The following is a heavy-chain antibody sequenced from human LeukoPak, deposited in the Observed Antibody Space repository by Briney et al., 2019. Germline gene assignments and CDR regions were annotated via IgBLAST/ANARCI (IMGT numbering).Heavy chain of an antibody. CDR3: ARGPGGYCSGGSCYSVYYFDY. CDR2: ISSSSSYI. Sequence: PGGSLRLSCAASGFTFSSYGMHWVRQAPGKGLEWVSSISSSSSYIYYADSVKGRFTISRDNAKNSLYLQMNSLRAEDTAVYYCARGPGGYCSGGSCYSVYYFDYWGQGTLVTVSS. V-gene: IGHV3-21*01. D-gene: IGHD2-15*01. CDR1: GFTFSSYG. J-gene: IGHJ4*02.